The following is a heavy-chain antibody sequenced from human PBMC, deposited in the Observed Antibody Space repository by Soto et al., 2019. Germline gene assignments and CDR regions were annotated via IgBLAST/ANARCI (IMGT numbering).Heavy chain of an antibody. J-gene: IGHJ6*02. D-gene: IGHD5-18*01. Sequence: QVQLVQSGAELKKPGASVKVSCKASGYSFTSYYMHWVRQAPGQGLEWMGIINPSGGSTSYAQKFQGRVTMTRDTSTSTVYMELSSLRSEDTAVYYCVRDGPMDTAMVIYYGMDVWGQGTTVTVSS. CDR1: GYSFTSYY. CDR2: INPSGGST. CDR3: VRDGPMDTAMVIYYGMDV. V-gene: IGHV1-46*01.